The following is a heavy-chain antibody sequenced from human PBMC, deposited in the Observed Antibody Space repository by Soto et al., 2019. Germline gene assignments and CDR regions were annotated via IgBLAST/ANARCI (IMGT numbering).Heavy chain of an antibody. V-gene: IGHV6-1*01. CDR1: GSRLFRNIST. J-gene: IGHJ5*02. CDR2: AYYRSKWYN. CDR3: ARAPRTWFDP. Sequence: GSRLFRNISTSNYIKQSPSRGLEWLGRAYYRSKWYNEYAVSVKSRITINPDTSKNQFSLQLNSVTPEDTAVYYCARAPRTWFDPWGQGTLVTVSS.